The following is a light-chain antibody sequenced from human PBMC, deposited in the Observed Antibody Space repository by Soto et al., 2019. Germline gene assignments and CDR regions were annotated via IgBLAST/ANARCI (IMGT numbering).Light chain of an antibody. J-gene: IGKJ1*01. CDR1: QNISIW. V-gene: IGKV1-5*03. Sequence: DIQMTHSPSTLSASVGDKVTITFRAIQNISIWLTWYQQKPGKAAKLLIYQVSRLDSGVPSRFSGSGSGTEFTLTISSLQPDDFVTYYCQQYNSYWTFGQGNKVDIQ. CDR2: QVS. CDR3: QQYNSYWT.